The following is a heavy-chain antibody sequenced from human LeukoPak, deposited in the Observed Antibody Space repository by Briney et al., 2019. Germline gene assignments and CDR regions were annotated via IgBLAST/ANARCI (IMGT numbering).Heavy chain of an antibody. J-gene: IGHJ4*02. CDR3: AKSPAPVYYFDY. CDR2: IYYSGST. V-gene: IGHV4-39*07. Sequence: SETLSLTCTVSRGSISSSSYYWGWIRQPPGKGLEWIGSIYYSGSTYYNPSLKSRVTISVDTSKNQFSLKLNSVTAADTAVYYCAKSPAPVYYFDYWGQGTLVTVSS. D-gene: IGHD2-8*01. CDR1: RGSISSSSYY.